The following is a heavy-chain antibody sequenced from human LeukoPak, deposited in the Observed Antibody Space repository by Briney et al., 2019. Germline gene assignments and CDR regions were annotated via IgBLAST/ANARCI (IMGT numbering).Heavy chain of an antibody. J-gene: IGHJ4*02. V-gene: IGHV3-7*01. D-gene: IGHD1-14*01. Sequence: GGSLRLSCAASGFTFSSNWMSWVGQAPGKGLEWVANIKQDGSEKYYVYSVKGRFTISRDNAKNSLYLQVNSLRAEDTAVYYCARNQRRLDYWGQGTLVTVSS. CDR1: GFTFSSNW. CDR3: ARNQRRLDY. CDR2: IKQDGSEK.